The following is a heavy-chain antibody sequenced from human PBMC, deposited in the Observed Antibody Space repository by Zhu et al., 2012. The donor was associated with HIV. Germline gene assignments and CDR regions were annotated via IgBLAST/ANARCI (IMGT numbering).Heavy chain of an antibody. D-gene: IGHD6-19*01. CDR1: GATISRSSYY. Sequence: QVQLQESGPGLVKPSETLSLTCTVSGATISRSSYYWGWIRQTPGKGLEWIGSIYYSGGTYYNPSLKSRLTISVDTSKNQFSLKLSSVTAADTAFYYCANTRTSGWYSYAFHVWAKGHGHRLF. J-gene: IGHJ3*01. CDR2: IYYSGGT. CDR3: ANTRTSGWYSYAFHV. V-gene: IGHV4-39*01.